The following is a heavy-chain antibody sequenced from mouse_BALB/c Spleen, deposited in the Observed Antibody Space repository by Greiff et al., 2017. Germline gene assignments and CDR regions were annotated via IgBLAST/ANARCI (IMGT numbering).Heavy chain of an antibody. Sequence: VQLQQPGAELVKPGASVKLSCKASGYTFTSYWMHWVKQRPGQGLEWIGEINPSNGGTNYNEKFKGKATLTVDKSSSTAYMQLSSLTSEDSAVFSSARGDGDFDYWGQGTTVTVSS. CDR2: INPSNGGT. CDR1: GYTFTSYW. D-gene: IGHD1-1*02. CDR3: ARGDGDFDY. V-gene: IGHV1S81*02. J-gene: IGHJ2*01.